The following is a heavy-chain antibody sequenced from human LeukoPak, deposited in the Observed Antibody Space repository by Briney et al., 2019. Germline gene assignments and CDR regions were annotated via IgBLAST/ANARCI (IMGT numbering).Heavy chain of an antibody. J-gene: IGHJ6*02. V-gene: IGHV1-8*01. Sequence: ASVKVSCKASGYTLSRYDINWVRQATGQGVEWMGWKNPNSGRTGFAQKFQGRLTMTTDTSISTAYMKLSSLTSEDTAVYYCAGGPVRTHGMDVWGQGTTVTVSS. CDR1: GYTLSRYD. CDR3: AGGPVRTHGMDV. CDR2: KNPNSGRT.